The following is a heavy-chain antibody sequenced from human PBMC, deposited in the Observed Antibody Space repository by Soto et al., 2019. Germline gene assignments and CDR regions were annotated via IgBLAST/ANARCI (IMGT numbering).Heavy chain of an antibody. V-gene: IGHV1-69*13. CDR2: IILIFGTA. J-gene: IGHJ4*02. D-gene: IGHD3-10*01. CDR3: ARGPRGSYYKSDY. CDR1: GDAFSSYA. Sequence: SVKVSLKASGDAFSSYAISWLRQAPGQGLEWMGGIILIFGTANYAQKFQGRVTITADESTSTAYMELSSLRSEDTAVYYCARGPRGSYYKSDYWGQGTLVSVSS.